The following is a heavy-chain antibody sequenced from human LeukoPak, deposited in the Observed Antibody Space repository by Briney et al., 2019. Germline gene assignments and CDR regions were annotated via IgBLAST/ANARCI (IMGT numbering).Heavy chain of an antibody. J-gene: IGHJ5*02. V-gene: IGHV3-9*01. CDR2: ISWNSGSI. Sequence: GGSLRLSCAASGFTFDDYAMHWVRQAPGKGLEWVSGISWNSGSIGYADSVKGRFTISRDNAKNSLYLQMNSLRAEDTALYYCAKGSTTVTTYNWFDPWGQGTLVTVSS. CDR1: GFTFDDYA. D-gene: IGHD4-4*01. CDR3: AKGSTTVTTYNWFDP.